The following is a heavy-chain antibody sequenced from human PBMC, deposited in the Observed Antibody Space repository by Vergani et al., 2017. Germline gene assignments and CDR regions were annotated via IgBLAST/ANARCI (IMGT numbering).Heavy chain of an antibody. CDR3: AKYVRESADGHPDS. V-gene: IGHV3-30*02. Sequence: QVQLVESAGGVVQPGGSLSLSCAASGFTFSNFGMHWIRQAPGKGLEWLAYIGKDGINTRYRDAVQGRFTVSRDNAKDILYLQMDSLRREDTALYYCAKYVRESADGHPDSWGPGTLVIVSS. CDR1: GFTFSNFG. J-gene: IGHJ4*02. D-gene: IGHD3-16*01. CDR2: IGKDGINT.